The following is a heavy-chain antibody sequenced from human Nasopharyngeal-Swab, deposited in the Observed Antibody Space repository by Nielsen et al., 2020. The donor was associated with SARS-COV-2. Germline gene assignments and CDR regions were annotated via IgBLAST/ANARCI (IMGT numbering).Heavy chain of an antibody. V-gene: IGHV3-23*01. CDR3: AKLGCSGGSCYRMLDYYYYYMDV. CDR1: GFTFSSYA. Sequence: GVLKISCAASGFTFSSYAMSWVRQAPGKGLEWVSAISGSGGSTYYADSVKGRFTISRDNSKNTLYLQMNSLRAEDTAVYYCAKLGCSGGSCYRMLDYYYYYMDVWGKGTTVTVSS. CDR2: ISGSGGST. D-gene: IGHD2-15*01. J-gene: IGHJ6*03.